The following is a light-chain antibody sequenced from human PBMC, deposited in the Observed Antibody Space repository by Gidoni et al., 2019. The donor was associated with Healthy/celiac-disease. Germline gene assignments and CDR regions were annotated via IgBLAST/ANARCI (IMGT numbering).Light chain of an antibody. J-gene: IGKJ3*01. CDR3: QQSYSTPLFT. Sequence: IQMTQSPSSLSSSVGYRVTITCRASQSISSYLNWYQQKPGKAPKLLIYAASSLQSGVPSRFSSSGSGRDFTLTISSLQPEDFATDYCQQSYSTPLFTFXPXTKVDIK. V-gene: IGKV1-39*01. CDR2: AAS. CDR1: QSISSY.